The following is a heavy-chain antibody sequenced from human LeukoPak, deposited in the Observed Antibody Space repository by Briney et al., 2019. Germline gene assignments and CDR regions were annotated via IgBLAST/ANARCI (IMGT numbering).Heavy chain of an antibody. CDR3: ARLGSYHDF. J-gene: IGHJ4*02. CDR2: IHASGAS. V-gene: IGHV4-4*09. CDR1: GGSISSYY. D-gene: IGHD1-26*01. Sequence: SETLSLTCTVSGGSISSYYWSWIRQTPEKGLEWMGHIHASGASRYYPSLESRLTLSIDTSRNQLSLKLTSVTAADTAVYFCARLGSYHDFWGQGALVTVSS.